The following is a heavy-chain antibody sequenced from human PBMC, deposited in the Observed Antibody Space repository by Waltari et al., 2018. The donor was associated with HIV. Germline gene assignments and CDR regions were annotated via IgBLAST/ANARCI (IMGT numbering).Heavy chain of an antibody. CDR1: GFTFSSYG. Sequence: QVQLVESGGGVVQPRRYLRLSCAASGFTFSSYGMPWVRQAPGKGLEWVAVISYDGSNKYYADSVKGRFTISRDNSKNTLYLQMNSLRAEDTAVYYCAKDRQKIGYYDILTGYLDYWGQGTLVTVSS. CDR2: ISYDGSNK. D-gene: IGHD3-9*01. CDR3: AKDRQKIGYYDILTGYLDY. V-gene: IGHV3-30*18. J-gene: IGHJ4*02.